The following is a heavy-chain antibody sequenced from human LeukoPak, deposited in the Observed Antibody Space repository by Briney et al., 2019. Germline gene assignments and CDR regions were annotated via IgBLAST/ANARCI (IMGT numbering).Heavy chain of an antibody. CDR1: GYTFTNYG. J-gene: IGHJ4*02. CDR2: ISVYNGNT. V-gene: IGHV1-18*01. CDR3: ARVVAVVPTANLPADY. D-gene: IGHD2-2*01. Sequence: EASVKVSCKASGYTFTNYGISWVRQAPGQGLEWMGWISVYNGNTNYAQKLQGRVTMTTDTSTSTAYMELRRLRSDDTAVYYCARVVAVVPTANLPADYWGQGTLVTVSS.